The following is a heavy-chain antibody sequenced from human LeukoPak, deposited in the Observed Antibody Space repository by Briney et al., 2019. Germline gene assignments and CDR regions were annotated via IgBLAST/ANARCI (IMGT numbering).Heavy chain of an antibody. Sequence: GGSLRLSCAASGFTFSSYSMNWVRQAPGKGLEWVSSISSSSSYIYYADSVKGRFTISRDNAKNSLYLQLNSLRAEDTAVYYCARDAYDSSGYSGAVDYWGQGTLVTVSS. J-gene: IGHJ4*02. CDR1: GFTFSSYS. CDR2: ISSSSSYI. D-gene: IGHD3-22*01. CDR3: ARDAYDSSGYSGAVDY. V-gene: IGHV3-21*01.